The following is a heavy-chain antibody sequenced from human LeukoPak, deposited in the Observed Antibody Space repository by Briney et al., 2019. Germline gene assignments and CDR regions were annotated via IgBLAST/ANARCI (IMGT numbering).Heavy chain of an antibody. D-gene: IGHD3-3*01. J-gene: IGHJ4*02. CDR3: AILSITIFGVVINDY. Sequence: GASVKVSCKASGGTFSSYTISWVRQAPGQGLEWMGRIIPILGIANYAQKFQGRVTITADKSTSTAYMVLSSLRSEDTAVYYCAILSITIFGVVINDYWGQGTLVTVSS. V-gene: IGHV1-69*02. CDR2: IIPILGIA. CDR1: GGTFSSYT.